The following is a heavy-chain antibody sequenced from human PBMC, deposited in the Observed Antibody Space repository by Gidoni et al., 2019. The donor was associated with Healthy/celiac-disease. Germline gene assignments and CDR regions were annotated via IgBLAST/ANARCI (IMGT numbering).Heavy chain of an antibody. D-gene: IGHD1-26*01. CDR2: ISSSSSYI. J-gene: IGHJ4*02. CDR1: GFTFSSYS. V-gene: IGHV3-21*01. CDR3: ARLGIVGATNYFDY. Sequence: EVQLVESGGGLVKPGGSLRLSCAASGFTFSSYSMNWVRQAPGKGLEWVSSISSSSSYIYYADSVKGRFTISRDNAKNSLYLQMNSLRAEDTAVYYCARLGIVGATNYFDYWGQGTLVTVSS.